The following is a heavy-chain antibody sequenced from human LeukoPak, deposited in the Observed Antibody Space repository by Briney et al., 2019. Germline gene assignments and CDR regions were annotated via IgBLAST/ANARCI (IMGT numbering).Heavy chain of an antibody. CDR2: IDPNSGGT. Sequence: ASVKVSCKASGYTFTGYYMHWVRQAPGQGLEWMGWIDPNSGGTNYAQKFQGRVTMTRDTPISTAYMELSRLRSDDTAVYYCARDLGTGYSSSWYLQDAFDIWGQGTMVTVSS. V-gene: IGHV1-2*02. CDR3: ARDLGTGYSSSWYLQDAFDI. J-gene: IGHJ3*02. D-gene: IGHD6-13*01. CDR1: GYTFTGYY.